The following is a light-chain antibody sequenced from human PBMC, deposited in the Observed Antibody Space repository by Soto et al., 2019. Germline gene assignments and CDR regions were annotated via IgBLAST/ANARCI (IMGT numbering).Light chain of an antibody. CDR1: SSDVGSYNL. J-gene: IGLJ2*01. Sequence: QFVLTQPASVSGSPGQSITISCTGTSSDVGSYNLVSWYQQHPGKAPKLMIYEGSKRPSGVSNRFSASKSGNTASLTISGLQAEDEADYYCCSYADSSTRVVFGGGTKLTVL. CDR3: CSYADSSTRVV. V-gene: IGLV2-23*01. CDR2: EGS.